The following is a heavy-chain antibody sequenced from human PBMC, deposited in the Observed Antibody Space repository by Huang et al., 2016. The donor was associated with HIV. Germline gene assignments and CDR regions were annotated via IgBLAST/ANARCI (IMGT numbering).Heavy chain of an antibody. Sequence: QVQLVQSGAEVKKPGASVKVSCQASGATFSSYSLSWVRQAPGQELEWMGGSIPIFGTTNYAQNYQGRVTITADESTSTAYMELGSLRSDDTAVYYCATEFIRRTPPYFSCMDVWGKGTTVTVSS. CDR3: ATEFIRRTPPYFSCMDV. D-gene: IGHD3-10*01. CDR1: GATFSSYS. CDR2: SIPIFGTT. J-gene: IGHJ6*03. V-gene: IGHV1-69*13.